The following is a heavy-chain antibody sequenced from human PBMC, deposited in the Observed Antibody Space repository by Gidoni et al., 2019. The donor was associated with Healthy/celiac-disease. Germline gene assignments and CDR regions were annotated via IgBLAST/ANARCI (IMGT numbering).Heavy chain of an antibody. Sequence: QVQLVESGGGVVQPGRSLRLSCAASGFTFSSYSMHWVRQAPGKGLEWVAVIWYDGSNKYYADSVKGRFTISRDNSKNTLYLQMNSLRAEDTAVYYCARDPLVPAANYYYYYYMDVWGKGTTVTVSS. V-gene: IGHV3-33*01. CDR2: IWYDGSNK. J-gene: IGHJ6*03. CDR3: ARDPLVPAANYYYYYYMDV. CDR1: GFTFSSYS. D-gene: IGHD2-2*01.